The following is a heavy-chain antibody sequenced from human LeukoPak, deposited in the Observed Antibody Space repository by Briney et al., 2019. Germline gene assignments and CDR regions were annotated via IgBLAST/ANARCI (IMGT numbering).Heavy chain of an antibody. Sequence: SETLSLTCTVSGGSISSCDWSWIRQPPGKGLEWIGYIYYSGSTNYNPSLKSRVTISVDTSKNQFSLKLSSVTAADTAVYYCARYYGDYVYFDYWGQGTLVTVSS. V-gene: IGHV4-59*01. CDR2: IYYSGST. CDR1: GGSISSCD. D-gene: IGHD4-17*01. J-gene: IGHJ4*02. CDR3: ARYYGDYVYFDY.